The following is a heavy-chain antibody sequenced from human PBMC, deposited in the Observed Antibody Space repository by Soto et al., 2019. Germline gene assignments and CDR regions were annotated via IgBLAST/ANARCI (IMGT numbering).Heavy chain of an antibody. Sequence: EVKLLESGGGLVQPGGSLRLSCAASGFNFNNYAMTWVRQAPGKGLEWVSTIIAGGESTYYADSVKGRFYISRDNSQNTLYLQMNSLRADDTALYYCAKKYSYGSGSYLYHFDYWGQGTVVTVSS. CDR3: AKKYSYGSGSYLYHFDY. V-gene: IGHV3-23*01. CDR1: GFNFNNYA. J-gene: IGHJ4*02. D-gene: IGHD3-10*01. CDR2: IIAGGEST.